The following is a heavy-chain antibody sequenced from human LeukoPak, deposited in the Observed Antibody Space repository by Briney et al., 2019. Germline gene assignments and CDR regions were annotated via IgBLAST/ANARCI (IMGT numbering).Heavy chain of an antibody. CDR2: INPSGGST. J-gene: IGHJ6*02. V-gene: IGHV1-46*01. Sequence: ASVKVSCKASGYTFTSYYMHWVRQAPGQGLEWMGIINPSGGSTSYAQKFQGRVTMTRDTSTSTVYMELSSLRSEDTAVYYCARVVSGWSLYYYYGMDVWGQGTTVTVSS. D-gene: IGHD6-19*01. CDR1: GYTFTSYY. CDR3: ARVVSGWSLYYYYGMDV.